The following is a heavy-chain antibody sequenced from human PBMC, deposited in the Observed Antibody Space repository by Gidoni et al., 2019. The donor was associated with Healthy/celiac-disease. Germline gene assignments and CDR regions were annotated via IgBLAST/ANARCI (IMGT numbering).Heavy chain of an antibody. CDR1: GYTFTSSA. V-gene: IGHV7-4-1*02. J-gene: IGHJ3*02. CDR3: AREWGEGVLMVYATHDAFDI. D-gene: IGHD2-8*01. Sequence: QVQLVQSGSELTKPGASVKVSCKASGYTFTSSAMNWVRQAPGQGLEWMGWINTNTGNPTYAQGFTGRFVFSLDTSVSTAYLQISSLKAEDTAVYYCAREWGEGVLMVYATHDAFDIWGQGTMVTVSS. CDR2: INTNTGNP.